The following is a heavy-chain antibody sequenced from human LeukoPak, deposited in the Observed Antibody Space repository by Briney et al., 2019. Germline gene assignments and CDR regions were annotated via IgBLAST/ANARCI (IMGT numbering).Heavy chain of an antibody. D-gene: IGHD2-15*01. J-gene: IGHJ5*02. CDR2: IYYSGST. Sequence: SETLSLTCTVSGGSTSSYYWSWIRQPPGKGLEWIGYIYYSGSTNYNPSLKSRVTISVDTSKNQFSLKLSSVTAADTAVYYCARTHYCSGGSCYFNWFDPWGQGTLVTVSS. V-gene: IGHV4-59*12. CDR3: ARTHYCSGGSCYFNWFDP. CDR1: GGSTSSYY.